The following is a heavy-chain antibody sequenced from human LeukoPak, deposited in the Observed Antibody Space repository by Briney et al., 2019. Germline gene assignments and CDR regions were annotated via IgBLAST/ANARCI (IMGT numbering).Heavy chain of an antibody. CDR2: IYSGST. CDR3: ARDSNSGFCPNFDY. Sequence: SETLSLTCTVSGGTISSSSYYWGWIRQPPGKGLEWIGSIYSGSTYYNPSLKSRVTISVDTSKNKFSLKLSSVTAADTAVYYCARDSNSGFCPNFDYWGQGTLVTVSS. V-gene: IGHV4-39*07. J-gene: IGHJ4*02. D-gene: IGHD3-3*01. CDR1: GGTISSSSYY.